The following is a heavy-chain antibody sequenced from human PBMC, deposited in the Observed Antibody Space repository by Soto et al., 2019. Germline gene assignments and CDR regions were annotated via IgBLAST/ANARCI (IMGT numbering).Heavy chain of an antibody. D-gene: IGHD3-9*01. V-gene: IGHV4-59*01. CDR2: ISYSGST. CDR3: AKDWGLDWLLQDRFDY. CDR1: GASISSYY. J-gene: IGHJ4*02. Sequence: TSETLSLTCTVSGASISSYYWNWIRQPPGKGLEWIGYISYSGSTNYSPSLKSRVTISVDTSKNQFSLKLSSVTAADTAVYYCAKDWGLDWLLQDRFDYWGQGTLVTVSS.